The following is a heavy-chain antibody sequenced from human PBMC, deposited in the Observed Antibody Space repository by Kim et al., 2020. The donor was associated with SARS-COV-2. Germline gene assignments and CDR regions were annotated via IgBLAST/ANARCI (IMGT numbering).Heavy chain of an antibody. J-gene: IGHJ5*02. CDR3: ARSVGQGIAAAGTDWWFDP. CDR1: GGTFSSYA. CDR2: IIPIFGTA. Sequence: SVKVSCKASGGTFSSYAISWVRQAPGQGLEWMGGIIPIFGTANYAQKFQGRVTITADESTSTAYMELSSLRSEDTAVYYCARSVGQGIAAAGTDWWFDPWGQGTLVTVSS. D-gene: IGHD6-13*01. V-gene: IGHV1-69*13.